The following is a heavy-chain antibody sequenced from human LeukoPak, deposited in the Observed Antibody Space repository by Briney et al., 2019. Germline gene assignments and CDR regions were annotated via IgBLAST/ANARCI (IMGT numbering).Heavy chain of an antibody. V-gene: IGHV1-46*01. Sequence: ASVKVSCKASGYTFTNNYMHWVRQAPGQGLEWMWIINPSDGGTNYAQKFQGRVTLTRDMSTSTVYMELSSLRSEDTAVYYCARDRGITVFGVVMDVWGKGTTVTVSS. CDR2: INPSDGGT. CDR3: ARDRGITVFGVVMDV. CDR1: GYTFTNNY. J-gene: IGHJ6*04. D-gene: IGHD3-3*01.